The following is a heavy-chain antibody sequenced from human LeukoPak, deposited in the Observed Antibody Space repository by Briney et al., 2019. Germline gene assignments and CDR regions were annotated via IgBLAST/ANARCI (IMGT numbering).Heavy chain of an antibody. D-gene: IGHD6-13*01. CDR2: IYWDDDK. V-gene: IGHV2-5*02. CDR1: GFSLSTSGVG. J-gene: IGHJ4*02. Sequence: ESGPTLVKPTQTVTLTCTFSGFSLSTSGVGVGWIRQPPGKALEWLTLIYWDDDKRYNPSLRSRLTVTKDVSKSQVVLTLTNVDPVDTATYYCAHRLTGYNSNWYHGYFDYWGPGTLVTVSS. CDR3: AHRLTGYNSNWYHGYFDY.